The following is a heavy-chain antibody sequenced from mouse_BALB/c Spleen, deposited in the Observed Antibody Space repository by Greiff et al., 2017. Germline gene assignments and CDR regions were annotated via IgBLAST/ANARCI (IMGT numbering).Heavy chain of an antibody. CDR1: GFNIKDTY. Sequence: VQLQQSGAELVKPGASVKLSCTASGFNIKDTYMHWVKQRPEQGLEWIGRIDPANGNTKYDPKFQGKATITADTSSNTAYLQLSSLTSEDTAVYYCASYYDYEAMDYWGQGTSVTGSS. V-gene: IGHV14-3*02. CDR2: IDPANGNT. J-gene: IGHJ4*01. CDR3: ASYYDYEAMDY. D-gene: IGHD2-1*01.